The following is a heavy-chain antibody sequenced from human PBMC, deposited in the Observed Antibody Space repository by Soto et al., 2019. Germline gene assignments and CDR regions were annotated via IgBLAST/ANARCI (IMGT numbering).Heavy chain of an antibody. CDR2: ISGYNGNT. Sequence: VASVKVSCKASGYTFTSYGISLVRQAPGQGLEWMGWISGYNGNTDYAQKLQGRVTMTTDTSTSTGYMELRSLRSDDTAVYYCARRSGGTDYYYYYGMDVWGQGTTVTVSS. J-gene: IGHJ6*02. CDR3: ARRSGGTDYYYYYGMDV. D-gene: IGHD1-26*01. CDR1: GYTFTSYG. V-gene: IGHV1-18*01.